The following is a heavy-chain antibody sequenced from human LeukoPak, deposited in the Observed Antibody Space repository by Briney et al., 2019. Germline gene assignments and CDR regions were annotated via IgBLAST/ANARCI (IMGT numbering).Heavy chain of an antibody. CDR3: ARAHCSSTNCYGGWFDP. Sequence: ASVKVSCKASGYTFTSYYVHWVRQAPGQGLEWMGIINPSGGSTSYAQKFQGRVTMTRDTSTSTVYMELSSLRSEDTAVYYCARAHCSSTNCYGGWFDPWGQGTLVTVSS. V-gene: IGHV1-46*01. CDR2: INPSGGST. J-gene: IGHJ5*02. D-gene: IGHD2-2*01. CDR1: GYTFTSYY.